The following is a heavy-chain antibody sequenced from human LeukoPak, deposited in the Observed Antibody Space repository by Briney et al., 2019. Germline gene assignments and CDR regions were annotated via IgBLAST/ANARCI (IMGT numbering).Heavy chain of an antibody. V-gene: IGHV1-8*01. CDR1: GYIFTNYD. CDR2: VNPNGKR. CDR3: AKGLRSDF. J-gene: IGHJ4*02. D-gene: IGHD3-16*02. Sequence: ASVKVSCKTSGYIFTNYDVNWVRQATGQGLEWVGWVNPNGKRVYAQKFQGRVTLTTDSSISTAYTELTSLRSDDTAVYYCAKGLRSDFWGQGTLVTVSS.